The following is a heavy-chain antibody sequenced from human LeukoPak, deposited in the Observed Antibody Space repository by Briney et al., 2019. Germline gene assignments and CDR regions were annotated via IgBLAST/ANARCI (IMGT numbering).Heavy chain of an antibody. CDR2: ISYDGSNK. J-gene: IGHJ5*02. CDR1: GFTFSSYA. V-gene: IGHV3-30*01. CDR3: ARGRNWFDP. Sequence: PGGSLRLSCAASGFTFSSYAMHRVRQAPGKGLEWVAVISYDGSNKYYADSVKGRFTISRDNSKNTLYLQMNSLRAEDTAVYYCARGRNWFDPWGQGTLVTVSS.